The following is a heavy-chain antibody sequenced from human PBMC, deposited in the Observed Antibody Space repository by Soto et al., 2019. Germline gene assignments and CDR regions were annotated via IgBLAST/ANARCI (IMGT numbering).Heavy chain of an antibody. J-gene: IGHJ2*01. CDR1: GFTFSSYG. Sequence: QVQLVESGGGVVQPGRSLRLSCAASGFTFSSYGMHWVRQAPGKGLEWVAVIWYDGSNKYYADSVKGRFTISRDNSKNTLYLQMNSLRAEDTAVYYCARDSLFPLIGVDWYFDLWGRGTLVTVSS. V-gene: IGHV3-33*01. CDR3: ARDSLFPLIGVDWYFDL. CDR2: IWYDGSNK. D-gene: IGHD3-10*01.